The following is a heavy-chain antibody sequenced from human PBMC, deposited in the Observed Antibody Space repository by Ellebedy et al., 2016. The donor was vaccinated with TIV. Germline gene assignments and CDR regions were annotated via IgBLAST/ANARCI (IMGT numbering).Heavy chain of an antibody. J-gene: IGHJ4*02. CDR3: ARGPAISHGWYRVPQTYRLFDY. Sequence: MPGGSLRLSCGVYGGSFSDYYWSWIRQPPGKGLEWIGEIDHRGITTYNPPLKSRGTISVDTSKNQFSLNLISMTAADTAVYYCARGPAISHGWYRVPQTYRLFDYWGQGILVTVSS. D-gene: IGHD6-19*01. CDR2: IDHRGIT. CDR1: GGSFSDYY. V-gene: IGHV4-34*01.